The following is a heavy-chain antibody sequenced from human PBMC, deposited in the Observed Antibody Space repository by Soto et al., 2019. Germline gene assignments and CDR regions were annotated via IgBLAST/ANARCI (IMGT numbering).Heavy chain of an antibody. CDR3: ARGPRHCSDGGCYSIDY. V-gene: IGHV3-49*03. J-gene: IGHJ4*02. D-gene: IGHD2-15*01. Sequence: WSLRLSCAGSGFTFRDHVLSWFRQAPGKGLEWLGFIRSNRFGATTEIAASVKGRFSISRDDSNITAYLQMNSLQSEDTAVYYCARGPRHCSDGGCYSIDYWGRGTLVTVSA. CDR2: IRSNRFGATT. CDR1: GFTFRDHV.